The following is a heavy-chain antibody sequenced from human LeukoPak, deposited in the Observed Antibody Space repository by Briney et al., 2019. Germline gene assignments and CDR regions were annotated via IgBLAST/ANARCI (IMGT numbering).Heavy chain of an antibody. CDR1: GGSISDYY. Sequence: KPSETLSLTCTAAGGSISDYYWSWIRQSPVRGLELIGYLYYSGNTNYNPSPKSRLTISRDMAKNQFSLKLSSVTSADTAVYYCARGEYEDLVDNWGQGTLVTVSS. J-gene: IGHJ4*02. D-gene: IGHD1-26*01. CDR2: LYYSGNT. CDR3: ARGEYEDLVDN. V-gene: IGHV4-59*01.